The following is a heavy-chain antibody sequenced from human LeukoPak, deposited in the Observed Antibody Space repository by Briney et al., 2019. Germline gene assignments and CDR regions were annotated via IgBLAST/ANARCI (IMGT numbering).Heavy chain of an antibody. CDR1: GFTFSGYW. J-gene: IGHJ4*02. Sequence: PGGSLRLSCAASGFTFSGYWMSWVRQAPGKGLEWVANIKQDGSEEYYVGSAKGRFTISRDNAKNSLFVQMNSLRAEDTAVYYCVRDRGRASVDYWGQGTLVTVSS. CDR2: IKQDGSEE. V-gene: IGHV3-7*01. CDR3: VRDRGRASVDY. D-gene: IGHD1-26*01.